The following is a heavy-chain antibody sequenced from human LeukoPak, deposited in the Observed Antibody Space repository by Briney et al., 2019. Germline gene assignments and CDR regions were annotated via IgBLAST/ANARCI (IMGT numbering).Heavy chain of an antibody. Sequence: GDSLKISCKGSGYSFINYWIGWVRQMPGKGLEWMGIIYPGDSDTRYSPSFQGQVTISADKSISTAYLQWSSLKASDTAIYYCARRGSSSWSSEYWGQGTLVTVSS. V-gene: IGHV5-51*01. J-gene: IGHJ4*02. D-gene: IGHD6-13*01. CDR3: ARRGSSSWSSEY. CDR2: IYPGDSDT. CDR1: GYSFINYW.